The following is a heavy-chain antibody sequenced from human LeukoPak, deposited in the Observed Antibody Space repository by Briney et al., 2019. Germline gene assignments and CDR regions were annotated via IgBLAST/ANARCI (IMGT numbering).Heavy chain of an antibody. Sequence: GGSLRLSCAASGFTFSSYWMSWVRQAPGKGLEWVSIIHISATTYYADSVKGRFTISRDNFKNTLYLQMNSLRAEDTAVYYCAREGGSDLGQGTLVTGSS. CDR2: IHISATT. V-gene: IGHV3-53*01. J-gene: IGHJ4*02. CDR1: GFTFSSYW. D-gene: IGHD2-15*01. CDR3: AREGGSD.